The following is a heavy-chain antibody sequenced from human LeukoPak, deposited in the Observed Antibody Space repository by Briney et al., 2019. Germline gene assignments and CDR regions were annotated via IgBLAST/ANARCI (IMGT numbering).Heavy chain of an antibody. CDR3: ASTRRAAVAGRFDS. V-gene: IGHV4-4*09. CDR1: GASMSSNY. D-gene: IGHD6-19*01. CDR2: IYHSGNT. Sequence: SETLSLTCNVDGASMSSNYWSWIRQPPGKGLEWIGYIYHSGNTNYSPSLESRVTMSVDESKNQFSLRVHFVSAADTAVYYCASTRRAAVAGRFDSWGQGTLVTASS. J-gene: IGHJ4*02.